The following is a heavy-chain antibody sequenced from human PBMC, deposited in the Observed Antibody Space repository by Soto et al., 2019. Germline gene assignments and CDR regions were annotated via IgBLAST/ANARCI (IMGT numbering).Heavy chain of an antibody. CDR2: IYYSGST. Sequence: SETLSLTCTVSGGSISSGGYYWSWIRQHPGKGLEWIGYIYYSGSTYYNPSLKSRVTISVDTSKNQFSLKLSSVTAADTAVYYCARDRYCSSTSCYWDRDGMDVWGQGTTVTVSS. CDR3: ARDRYCSSTSCYWDRDGMDV. CDR1: GGSISSGGYY. V-gene: IGHV4-31*03. D-gene: IGHD2-2*01. J-gene: IGHJ6*02.